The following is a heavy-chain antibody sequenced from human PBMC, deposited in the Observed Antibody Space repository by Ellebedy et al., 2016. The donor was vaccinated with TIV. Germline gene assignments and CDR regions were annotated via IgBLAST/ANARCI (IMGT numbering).Heavy chain of an antibody. CDR2: ISSSSSYI. V-gene: IGHV3-21*01. Sequence: GGSLRLXXAASGFTFSSYSMNWVRQAPGKGLEWVSSISSSSSYIYYADSVKGRFTISRDNAKNSLYLQMNSLRAEDTAVYYCARGETYYYGSGSKFGGIPINWFDPWGQGTLVTVSS. CDR3: ARGETYYYGSGSKFGGIPINWFDP. CDR1: GFTFSSYS. J-gene: IGHJ5*02. D-gene: IGHD3-10*01.